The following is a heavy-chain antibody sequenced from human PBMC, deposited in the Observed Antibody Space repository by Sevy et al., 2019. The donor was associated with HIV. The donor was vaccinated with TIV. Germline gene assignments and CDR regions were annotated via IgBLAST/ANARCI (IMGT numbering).Heavy chain of an antibody. CDR1: GFTFSSYG. CDR3: ARATEPQVYGDYLVDYYDTMILDY. V-gene: IGHV3-33*01. J-gene: IGHJ4*02. CDR2: IWYDGSNK. D-gene: IGHD3-22*01. Sequence: GGSLRLSCAASGFTFSSYGMHWVRQAPGKGLEWVAVIWYDGSNKYYADSVKGRFTISRDNSKNTLYLQMNSLRAEDTAVYYCARATEPQVYGDYLVDYYDTMILDYWGQGTLVTVSS.